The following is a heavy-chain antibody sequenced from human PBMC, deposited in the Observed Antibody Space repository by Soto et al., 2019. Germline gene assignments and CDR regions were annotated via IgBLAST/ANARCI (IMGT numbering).Heavy chain of an antibody. CDR2: IYGNGRSM. Sequence: EVQLLESGGGLVQPAGSLRLSCAASGFTFSIYTMSWFRQAPGKGLEWVSSIYGNGRSMFYSASVKGRFTISRDNSGNTVYLQMRSLRAEDTAIYYCAKDFTPDSRWDIDYWGQGSLVTVSS. J-gene: IGHJ4*02. CDR3: AKDFTPDSRWDIDY. D-gene: IGHD1-26*01. V-gene: IGHV3-23*01. CDR1: GFTFSIYT.